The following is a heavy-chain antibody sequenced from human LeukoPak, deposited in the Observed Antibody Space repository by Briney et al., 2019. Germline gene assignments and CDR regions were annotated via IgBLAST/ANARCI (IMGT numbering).Heavy chain of an antibody. J-gene: IGHJ4*02. CDR2: INHSGST. V-gene: IGHV4-34*01. CDR1: GGSFSGYY. CDR3: ASSMSLTYPPPN. D-gene: IGHD4/OR15-4a*01. Sequence: SETLSLTCAVYGGSFSGYYWSWIRRPPGKGLEWIGEINHSGSTNYNPSLKSRVTISVDTSKSQFSLKLSSVTAADTAVYYCASSMSLTYPPPNWGQGTLVTVSS.